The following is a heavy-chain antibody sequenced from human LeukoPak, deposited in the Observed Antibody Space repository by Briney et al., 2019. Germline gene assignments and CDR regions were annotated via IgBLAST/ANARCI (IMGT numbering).Heavy chain of an antibody. J-gene: IGHJ4*02. D-gene: IGHD1-26*01. CDR2: IYSGTNT. Sequence: PGGSLRLSCAASGFTFSSNYMSWVRQAPGKGLEWVSVIYSGTNTYYADSVKGRFTISRDNSKNTLYLQMNTLRAEDTAVYYCARERYNSGVDYWGQGTLVTVSS. V-gene: IGHV3-53*01. CDR1: GFTFSSNY. CDR3: ARERYNSGVDY.